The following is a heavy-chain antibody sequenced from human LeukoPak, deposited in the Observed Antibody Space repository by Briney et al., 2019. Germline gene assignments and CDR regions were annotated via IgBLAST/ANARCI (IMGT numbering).Heavy chain of an antibody. Sequence: QTGGSLRLSCAASGFTFSSYWMSWVRQAPGKGLEGVANIKQDGSEKYYVDSVKGRFTISRDNAKNSLYLQMNSLRAEDTAVYYCASPIHRYSSGAPGYWGQGTLVTVSS. V-gene: IGHV3-7*03. D-gene: IGHD6-19*01. CDR2: IKQDGSEK. CDR1: GFTFSSYW. J-gene: IGHJ4*02. CDR3: ASPIHRYSSGAPGY.